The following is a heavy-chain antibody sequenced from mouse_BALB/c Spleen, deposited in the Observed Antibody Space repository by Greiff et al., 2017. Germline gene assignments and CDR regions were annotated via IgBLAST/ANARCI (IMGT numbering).Heavy chain of an antibody. Sequence: EVKLVESGGGLVQPGGSRKLSCAASGFTFSSFGMHWVRQAPEKGLEWVAYISSGSSTIYYADTVKGRFTISRDNPKNTLFLQMTSLRSEDTAMYYCARFWVYYFDYWGQGTTLTVSS. D-gene: IGHD4-1*01. J-gene: IGHJ2*01. CDR1: GFTFSSFG. V-gene: IGHV5-17*02. CDR2: ISSGSSTI. CDR3: ARFWVYYFDY.